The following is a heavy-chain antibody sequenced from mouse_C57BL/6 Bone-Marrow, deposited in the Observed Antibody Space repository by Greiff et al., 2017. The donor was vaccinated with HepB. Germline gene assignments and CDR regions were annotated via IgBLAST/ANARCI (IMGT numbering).Heavy chain of an antibody. D-gene: IGHD1-1*01. CDR2: ISSGSSTI. J-gene: IGHJ4*01. V-gene: IGHV5-17*01. CDR3: ARYYYGSSYPINYAMDY. CDR1: GFTFSDYG. Sequence: DVMLVESGGGLVKPGGSLKLSCAASGFTFSDYGMHWVRQAPEKGLEWVAYISSGSSTIYYADTVKGRFTISRDNAKNTLFLQMTSLRSEDTAMYYCARYYYGSSYPINYAMDYWGQGTSVTVSS.